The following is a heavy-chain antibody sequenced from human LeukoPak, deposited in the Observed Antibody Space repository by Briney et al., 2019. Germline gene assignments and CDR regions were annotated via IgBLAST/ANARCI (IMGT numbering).Heavy chain of an antibody. J-gene: IGHJ2*01. CDR3: VTMYSSSWYFDL. Sequence: SETLSLTCTVSGASISSYYWSWIRQPPGKGLEWIGYISYSGSTNYNPSLKSRVTISLDTSKNQFSLKLSSVTAADTAVYYCVTMYSSSWYFDLWGRGTLVTVSS. V-gene: IGHV4-59*01. CDR2: ISYSGST. D-gene: IGHD6-13*01. CDR1: GASISSYY.